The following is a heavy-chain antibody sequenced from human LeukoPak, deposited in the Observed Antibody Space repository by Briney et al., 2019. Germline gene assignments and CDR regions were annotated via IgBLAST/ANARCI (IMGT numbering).Heavy chain of an antibody. D-gene: IGHD6-13*01. CDR1: GYTFTSYG. Sequence: ASVKVSCKASGYTFTSYGISWVRQAPGQGLEWMGWISAYNGNTNYAQKLQGRVTMTTDTSTSTAYMELRSLRSDDTAVYYCARALLYSSSWTPVDYWGQGTLVTVSS. J-gene: IGHJ4*02. CDR3: ARALLYSSSWTPVDY. V-gene: IGHV1-18*01. CDR2: ISAYNGNT.